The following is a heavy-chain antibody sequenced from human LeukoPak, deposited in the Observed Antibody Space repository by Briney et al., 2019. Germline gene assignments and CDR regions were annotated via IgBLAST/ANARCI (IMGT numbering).Heavy chain of an antibody. V-gene: IGHV3-11*04. Sequence: GGSLRLSCAASGFTFSDYNMRWIRQAPGKGLEWVSSISRSGSTKYYADSVKGRFTISRDNAKNSLYLQMISLRAEDTAVYSCARDNYDSSGPYYFDYWGQGTLVTVSS. D-gene: IGHD3-22*01. CDR3: ARDNYDSSGPYYFDY. CDR2: ISRSGSTK. CDR1: GFTFSDYN. J-gene: IGHJ4*02.